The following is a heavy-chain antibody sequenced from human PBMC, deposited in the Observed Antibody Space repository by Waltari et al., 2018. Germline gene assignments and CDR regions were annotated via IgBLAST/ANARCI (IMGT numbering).Heavy chain of an antibody. Sequence: QVQLPESGPGLVKPPETLSLTCTVPGDPLRSGHWLSWVRQSPGKGLEWIGQVHGSGKTNYNPSLESRVSISKDTSNKQFSLKLTFATAADTAVYYCARDRGRGLYLDSWGQGILVTVSP. J-gene: IGHJ4*02. CDR1: GDPLRSGHW. CDR3: ARDRGRGLYLDS. V-gene: IGHV4-4*03. D-gene: IGHD2-15*01. CDR2: VHGSGKT.